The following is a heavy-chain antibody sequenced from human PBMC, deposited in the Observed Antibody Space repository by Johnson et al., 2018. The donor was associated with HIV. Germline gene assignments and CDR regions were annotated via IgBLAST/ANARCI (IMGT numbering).Heavy chain of an antibody. CDR1: GFTFSSYW. D-gene: IGHD6-25*01. Sequence: VQLVESGGGVVQPGRSLRLSCAASGFTFSSYWMSWVRQAPGKGLEWVANIKQDGSEKYYVDSVKGRFTISRDNSKNTLYLQMNSLRAEDTAVYYCGRDFIAPELGDAFDIWGQGTMVTVSS. CDR2: IKQDGSEK. CDR3: GRDFIAPELGDAFDI. V-gene: IGHV3-7*01. J-gene: IGHJ3*02.